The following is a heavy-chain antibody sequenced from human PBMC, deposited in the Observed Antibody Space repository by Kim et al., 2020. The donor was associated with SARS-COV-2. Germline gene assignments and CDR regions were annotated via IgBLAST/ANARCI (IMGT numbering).Heavy chain of an antibody. CDR1: GGSFSGYY. V-gene: IGHV4-34*01. Sequence: SETLSLTCAVYGGSFSGYYWSWIRQPPGKGLEWIGEINHSGSTNYNPSLKSRVTISVDTSKNQFSLKLSSVTAADTAVYYCAGLGTPPYYYYYMDVWGKGTTVTVSS. CDR3: AGLGTPPYYYYYMDV. J-gene: IGHJ6*03. D-gene: IGHD1-1*01. CDR2: INHSGST.